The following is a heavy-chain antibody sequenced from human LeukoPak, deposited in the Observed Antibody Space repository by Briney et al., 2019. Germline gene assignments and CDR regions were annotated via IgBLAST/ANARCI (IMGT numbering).Heavy chain of an antibody. J-gene: IGHJ3*02. D-gene: IGHD1-1*01. CDR3: TPLKTDNWNAFDI. CDR1: GFTVSSNY. Sequence: PGGSLRLSCAASGFTVSSNYMTWVRQAPGKGLEWVGRIKSKTDGGTTDYAAPVKGRFTISRDDSKNTLYLQMNSLKTEDTAVYYCTPLKTDNWNAFDIWGQGTMVTVSS. CDR2: IKSKTDGGTT. V-gene: IGHV3-15*01.